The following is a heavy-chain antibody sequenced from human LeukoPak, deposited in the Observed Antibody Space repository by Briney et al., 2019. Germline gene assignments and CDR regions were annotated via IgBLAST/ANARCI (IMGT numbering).Heavy chain of an antibody. Sequence: SETLSLTCTVSSASISSSPYFWAWIRQSPGKGLEWVGTISYTGTTYYNPSLKSRVTISVDTSKNQFSLKLSSVTAADTAVYYCARIKGYCSGGSCYWGYYYYIDVWGKGTTVTISS. CDR1: SASISSSPYF. J-gene: IGHJ6*03. D-gene: IGHD2-15*01. CDR3: ARIKGYCSGGSCYWGYYYYIDV. CDR2: ISYTGTT. V-gene: IGHV4-39*07.